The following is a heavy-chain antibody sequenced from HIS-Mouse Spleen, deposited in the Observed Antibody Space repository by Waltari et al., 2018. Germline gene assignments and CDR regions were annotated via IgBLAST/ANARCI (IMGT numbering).Heavy chain of an antibody. CDR3: ARIGYSSSSSVLFDY. D-gene: IGHD6-13*01. CDR2: IDWDDDK. CDR1: GFSLSTSGMC. V-gene: IGHV2-70*15. J-gene: IGHJ4*02. Sequence: QVTLRESGPALVKPTQTLTLTCTFSGFSLSTSGMCVSWIRQPPGKALEWLARIDWDDDKYYSTTLKTRLTIPKDTSKNQVVLTMTNMDPVDTATYYCARIGYSSSSSVLFDYWGQGTLVTVSS.